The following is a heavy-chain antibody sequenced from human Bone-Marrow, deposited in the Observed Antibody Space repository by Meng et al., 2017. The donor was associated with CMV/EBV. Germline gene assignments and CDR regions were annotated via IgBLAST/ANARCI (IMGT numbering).Heavy chain of an antibody. V-gene: IGHV3-11*06. CDR1: GFTFSDYY. CDR2: ISSSSSYI. CDR3: ASGIVGAQGDY. J-gene: IGHJ4*02. D-gene: IGHD1-26*01. Sequence: GESLKISCAASGFTFSDYYMSWIRQAPGKGLEWVSSISSSSSYIYYADSVKGRFTISRDNAKNSLYLQMNSLRAEDTAVYYCASGIVGAQGDYWGQGTLVTVSS.